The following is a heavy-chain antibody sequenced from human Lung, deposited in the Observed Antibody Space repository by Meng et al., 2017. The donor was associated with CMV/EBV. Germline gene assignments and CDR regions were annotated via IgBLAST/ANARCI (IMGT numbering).Heavy chain of an antibody. Sequence: ASXXVSCKASGYTFTAHYFHWVRQAPGQGLEWMGWIHPNRGDTNYAQQFQGRVTLTRDTSINTGYMELTRLTSDDTAVYYCARDNNWGSDYWGQGTLVTVSS. V-gene: IGHV1-2*02. CDR1: GYTFTAHY. J-gene: IGHJ4*02. CDR2: IHPNRGDT. D-gene: IGHD7-27*01. CDR3: ARDNNWGSDY.